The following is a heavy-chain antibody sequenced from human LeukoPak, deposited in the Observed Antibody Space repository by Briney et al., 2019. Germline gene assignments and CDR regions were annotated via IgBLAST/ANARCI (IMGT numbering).Heavy chain of an antibody. Sequence: SETLSLTCTVSGGSISSYYWSWIRQPPGKGLEWIGYIYYSGSTNYNPSLKSRVTISVDTSKNQFSLKLSSVTAADTAVYYCARLPMVRGVDLDYWGQGTLVTVSS. D-gene: IGHD3-10*01. CDR3: ARLPMVRGVDLDY. CDR2: IYYSGST. CDR1: GGSISSYY. J-gene: IGHJ4*02. V-gene: IGHV4-59*08.